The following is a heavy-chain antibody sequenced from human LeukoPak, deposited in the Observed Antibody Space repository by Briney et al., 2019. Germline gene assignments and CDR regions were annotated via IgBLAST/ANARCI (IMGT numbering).Heavy chain of an antibody. D-gene: IGHD4-17*01. CDR3: ARGYGDYFTSDY. J-gene: IGHJ4*02. CDR2: INWNGGRT. V-gene: IGHV3-20*04. CDR1: GFTFDDYG. Sequence: GGSLRLSRAASGFTFDDYGMSCVRHAPGKGLECVSGINWNGGRTGDADSVKGRFTISRDNGKNSLYLQMKRLRAEDTALYYCARGYGDYFTSDYWGQGTLVTVSS.